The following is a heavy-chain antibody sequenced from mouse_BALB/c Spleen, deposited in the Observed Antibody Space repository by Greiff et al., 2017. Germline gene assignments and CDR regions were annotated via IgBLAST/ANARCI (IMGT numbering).Heavy chain of an antibody. J-gene: IGHJ2*01. V-gene: IGHV1-15*01. D-gene: IGHD2-10*01. Sequence: QVQLQQSGAELVRPGASVTLSCKASGYTFTDYEMHWVKQTPVHGLEWIGAIDPETGGTAYNQKFKGKATLTADKSSSTAYMELRSLTSEDSAVYYCTRAYRYYFDYWGQGTTLTVSS. CDR1: GYTFTDYE. CDR3: TRAYRYYFDY. CDR2: IDPETGGT.